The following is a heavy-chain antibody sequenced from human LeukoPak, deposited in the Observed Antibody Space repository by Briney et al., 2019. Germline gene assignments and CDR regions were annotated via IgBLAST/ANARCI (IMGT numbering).Heavy chain of an antibody. Sequence: PGGSLRLSCAASGFTFSSYGMHWVRQAPGKGLEWVAVIWYDGSNKYYADSVKGRFTISRDSSKNTLYLQMNSLRAEDTAVYYCARDASSSWYASYYYYGMDVWGQGTTVTVSS. J-gene: IGHJ6*02. D-gene: IGHD6-13*01. CDR2: IWYDGSNK. CDR1: GFTFSSYG. V-gene: IGHV3-33*08. CDR3: ARDASSSWYASYYYYGMDV.